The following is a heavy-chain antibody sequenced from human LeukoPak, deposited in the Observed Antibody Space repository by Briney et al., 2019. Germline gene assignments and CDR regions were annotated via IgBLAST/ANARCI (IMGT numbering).Heavy chain of an antibody. Sequence: GGSLRLSCAASGFTFSSYSMNWVRQAPGKGLEWVAVISYDGSNKYYADSVKGRFTISRDNSKNTLYLQMNSLRAEDTAVYYCAREASLYLSIDYWGQGTLVTVSS. J-gene: IGHJ4*02. V-gene: IGHV3-30*03. CDR3: AREASLYLSIDY. CDR1: GFTFSSYS. CDR2: ISYDGSNK.